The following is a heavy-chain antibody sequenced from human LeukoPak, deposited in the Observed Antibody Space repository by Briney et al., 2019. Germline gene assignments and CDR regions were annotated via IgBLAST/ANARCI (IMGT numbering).Heavy chain of an antibody. V-gene: IGHV3-53*01. J-gene: IGHJ3*02. Sequence: GGSLRLSCAASGFIVSSNYMSWVRQAPGKWLEWVSVIYSGGRTYYADSVKGRFTISRDNSRNTLYLQMNSLRAEDTAVYYCARGLGRELDGAFDIWGQGTMVTVSS. D-gene: IGHD3-10*01. CDR2: IYSGGRT. CDR1: GFIVSSNY. CDR3: ARGLGRELDGAFDI.